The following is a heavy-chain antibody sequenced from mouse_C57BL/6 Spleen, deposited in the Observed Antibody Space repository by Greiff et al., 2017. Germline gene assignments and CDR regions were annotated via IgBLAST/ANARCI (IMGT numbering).Heavy chain of an antibody. CDR3: ATYGSSFQAWFAY. V-gene: IGHV14-4*01. D-gene: IGHD1-1*01. CDR2: IDPENGDT. CDR1: GFNIKDDY. Sequence: EVQGVESGAELVRPGASVKLSCTASGFNIKDDYMHWVKQRPEQGLEWIGWIDPENGDTEYASKFPGKATITTDTSSNTASLQHLSLTSEDTAVYYCATYGSSFQAWFAYWGQGTLVTVSA. J-gene: IGHJ3*01.